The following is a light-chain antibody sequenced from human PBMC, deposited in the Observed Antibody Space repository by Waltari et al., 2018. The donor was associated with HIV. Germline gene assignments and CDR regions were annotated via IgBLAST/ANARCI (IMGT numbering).Light chain of an antibody. Sequence: QSALTQPASVSGSRGQSITISCPGTSSDIGAYKHVSWYQHHPAKAPKLMIYEVNSRPSGISSRFSGSKSGNTASLTISGLQAEDEADYYCCSYAGTYIVFGTGTEVTVL. J-gene: IGLJ1*01. CDR1: SSDIGAYKH. CDR2: EVN. CDR3: CSYAGTYIV. V-gene: IGLV2-14*01.